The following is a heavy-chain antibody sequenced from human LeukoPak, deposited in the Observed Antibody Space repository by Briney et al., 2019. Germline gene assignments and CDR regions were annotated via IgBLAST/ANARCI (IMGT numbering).Heavy chain of an antibody. J-gene: IGHJ4*02. CDR1: GFTFSQYA. CDR3: AREGYYYDGDQGY. V-gene: IGHV3-23*01. CDR2: MRGSSGTT. Sequence: GGSLRLSCAASGFTFSQYAMSWVRQAPGKGLEWVSAMRGSSGTTYYADSVQGRFTISRDNSKNTLYLQMNSLRAEDTAVYYCAREGYYYDGDQGYWGQGTLVTVSS. D-gene: IGHD3-22*01.